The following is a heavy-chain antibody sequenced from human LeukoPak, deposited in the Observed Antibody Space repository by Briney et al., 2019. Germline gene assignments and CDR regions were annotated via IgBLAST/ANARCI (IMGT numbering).Heavy chain of an antibody. CDR3: ARQKLYSFDI. CDR1: GGSISSYY. J-gene: IGHJ3*02. Sequence: SETLSLTCTVSGGSISSYYWSWIRQPPGKGLEWIGYIYYSRSTNYNPSLKSRVTISVDTSKNQFSLKLSSVTAADTAVYYCARQKLYSFDIWGQGTMVTVSS. D-gene: IGHD1-1*01. CDR2: IYYSRST. V-gene: IGHV4-59*08.